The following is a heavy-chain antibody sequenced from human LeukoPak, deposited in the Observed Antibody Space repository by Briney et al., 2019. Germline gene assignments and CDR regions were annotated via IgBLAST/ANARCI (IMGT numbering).Heavy chain of an antibody. Sequence: SETLSLTCTVPGGSISSYYWSWIRQPAGKGLEWIGRIYTSGSTNYNPSLKSRVTMSVDTSKNQFSLKLSSVTAADTAVYYCARDSIVGATEWFDPWGQGTLVTVSS. D-gene: IGHD1-26*01. CDR3: ARDSIVGATEWFDP. J-gene: IGHJ5*02. CDR2: IYTSGST. V-gene: IGHV4-4*07. CDR1: GGSISSYY.